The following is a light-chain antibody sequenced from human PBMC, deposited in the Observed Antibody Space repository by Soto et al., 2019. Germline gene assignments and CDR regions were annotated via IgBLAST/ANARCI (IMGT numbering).Light chain of an antibody. CDR1: SSNIGSNT. J-gene: IGLJ1*01. V-gene: IGLV1-44*01. CDR2: NNN. CDR3: AAWDDSRDGLV. Sequence: QSVLPQQHSASGTPGQRVTISCSCSSSNIGSNTVNWYQQPPGTAPKLLIYNNNQRPSVVPDRFSGSKSGTSASLAISGLQSYYEADYYCAAWDDSRDGLVVGTGTKVTVL.